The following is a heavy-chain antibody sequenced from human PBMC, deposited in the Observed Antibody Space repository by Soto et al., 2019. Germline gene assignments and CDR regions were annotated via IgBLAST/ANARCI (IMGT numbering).Heavy chain of an antibody. Sequence: SETLCLTWTVSGGSVSSGSDYWSWIRQPPGKGLEWIGYIYYSGSTNYNPSLKSRVTISVDTSKNQFSLKLSSVTAADTAVYYCARGIEGWYQGRYYYGMDVWGQGTTVTVSS. CDR2: IYYSGST. D-gene: IGHD6-19*01. J-gene: IGHJ6*02. CDR1: GGSVSSGSDY. V-gene: IGHV4-61*01. CDR3: ARGIEGWYQGRYYYGMDV.